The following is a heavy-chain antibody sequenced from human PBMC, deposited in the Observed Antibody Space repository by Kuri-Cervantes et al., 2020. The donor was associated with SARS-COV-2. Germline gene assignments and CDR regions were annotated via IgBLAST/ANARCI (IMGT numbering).Heavy chain of an antibody. CDR2: ISYDGSNK. CDR1: GLTFSSYA. V-gene: IGHV3-30-3*01. J-gene: IGHJ4*02. Sequence: GGSLRLSCAASGLTFSSYAMHWVRQAPGKGLEWVAVISYDGSNKYYADSVKGRFTISRDNSKNTLYLQMNSLRSEDTAMYYCARTSSGTYTDFDYWGQGTLVTVSS. D-gene: IGHD1-26*01. CDR3: ARTSSGTYTDFDY.